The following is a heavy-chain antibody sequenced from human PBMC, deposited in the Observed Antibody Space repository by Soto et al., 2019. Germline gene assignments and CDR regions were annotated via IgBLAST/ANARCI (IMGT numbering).Heavy chain of an antibody. J-gene: IGHJ3*02. D-gene: IGHD3-3*01. Sequence: ASVKVSCKASGYTFTRYYMHWVRQAPGQGLEWMGIINPSGGSTSYAQKFQGRVTMTRDTSTSTVYMELSSLRSEDTAVYYCARELKSPNTXQYYDFWSGHSRDAFDIWGQGTMVTVSS. V-gene: IGHV1-46*01. CDR2: INPSGGST. CDR3: ARELKSPNTXQYYDFWSGHSRDAFDI. CDR1: GYTFTRYY.